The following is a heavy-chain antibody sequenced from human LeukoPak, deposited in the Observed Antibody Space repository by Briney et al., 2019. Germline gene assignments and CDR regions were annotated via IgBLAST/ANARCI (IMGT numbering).Heavy chain of an antibody. CDR1: GFTFSSYW. J-gene: IGHJ4*02. D-gene: IGHD3-22*01. Sequence: GGSLRLSCAASGFTFSSYWMSWVRQAPGKGLEWVANIKQDGSEKYYVDSVKGRFTISRDNAKNSLYLQMNSLRAEDTAVYYCATEWGRGYYSYFWLDYWGQGTLVTVYS. CDR3: ATEWGRGYYSYFWLDY. V-gene: IGHV3-7*01. CDR2: IKQDGSEK.